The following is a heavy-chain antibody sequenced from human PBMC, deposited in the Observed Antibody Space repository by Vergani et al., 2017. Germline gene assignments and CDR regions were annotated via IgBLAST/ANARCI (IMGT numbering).Heavy chain of an antibody. J-gene: IGHJ4*02. CDR1: EFILGTYW. V-gene: IGHV3-7*01. CDR2: IKQDGSEK. CDR3: ARDPGVEQLVPNYFDY. Sequence: DVQIVESGGGLVQPGGSLRLSCTGSEFILGTYWMTWVRQAPRKGLEWVASIKQDGSEKQYVDSVKGRFTISRDNSKNTLYLQMNSLRAEDTAVYYCARDPGVEQLVPNYFDYWDQGTLVTVSS. D-gene: IGHD6-6*01.